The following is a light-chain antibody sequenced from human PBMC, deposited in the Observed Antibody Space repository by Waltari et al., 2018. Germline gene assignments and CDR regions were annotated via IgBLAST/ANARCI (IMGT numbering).Light chain of an antibody. V-gene: IGKV3D-15*01. J-gene: IGKJ2*01. CDR3: QQYNNWPPYI. Sequence: ETVITQSPTTMSLSPGARATLSCRASQSVSTNLAWYQQKPGQAPRLLIYGASIRATGVPARFSGRGAGTEFTLTISSLQSEDFAVYYCQQYNNWPPYIFGQGSQLEI. CDR2: GAS. CDR1: QSVSTN.